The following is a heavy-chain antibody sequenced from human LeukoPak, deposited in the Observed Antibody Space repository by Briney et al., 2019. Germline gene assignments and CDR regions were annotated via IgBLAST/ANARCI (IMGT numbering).Heavy chain of an antibody. Sequence: ASVKVSCKASGYTFTSHGISWVRQAPGQGLEWMGWISAYNHNTDFAQKLQGRVTMTTDTSTSTAYMELRSLRSDDTAVYYCARDGGVVVPGTLLWHFDLWGRGTQVTVSS. CDR2: ISAYNHNT. J-gene: IGHJ2*01. CDR3: ARDGGVVVPGTLLWHFDL. CDR1: GYTFTSHG. V-gene: IGHV1-18*01. D-gene: IGHD2-15*01.